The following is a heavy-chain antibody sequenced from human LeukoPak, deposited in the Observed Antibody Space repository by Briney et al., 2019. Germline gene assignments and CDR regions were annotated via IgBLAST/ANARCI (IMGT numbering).Heavy chain of an antibody. CDR3: ARDIDVQY. J-gene: IGHJ4*02. D-gene: IGHD5-24*01. V-gene: IGHV4-59*11. CDR1: GGSLSSHF. Sequence: SETLSLTCTVSGGSLSSHFWSWIRQPPGKGLEWIGYIYHSGGTNYNPSLKSRVTISVDTSKTQFSLKLSSVTAADTAIYYCARDIDVQYWGQGTLVTVSS. CDR2: IYHSGGT.